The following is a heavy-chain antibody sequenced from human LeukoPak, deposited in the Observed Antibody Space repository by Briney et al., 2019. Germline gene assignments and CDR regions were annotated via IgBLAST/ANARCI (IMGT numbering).Heavy chain of an antibody. V-gene: IGHV4-34*01. D-gene: IGHD3-10*01. CDR2: INHSGST. Sequence: PSETLSLTCAVYGGSFSGYYWSWIRQPPGEGLEWIGEINHSGSTNYNPSLKSRVTISVDTAKNQFSLKLSSVTAADTAVYYCARGRGGHGSGSYLVWFDPWGQGTLVTVSS. CDR1: GGSFSGYY. CDR3: ARGRGGHGSGSYLVWFDP. J-gene: IGHJ5*02.